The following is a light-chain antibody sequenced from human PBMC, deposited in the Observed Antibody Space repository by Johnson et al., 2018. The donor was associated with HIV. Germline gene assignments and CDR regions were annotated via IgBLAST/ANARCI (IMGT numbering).Light chain of an antibody. V-gene: IGLV1-51*02. J-gene: IGLJ1*01. Sequence: QSVLTQPPSVSAAPGQKVTISCSGSSSNIGNNYVSWYQQLPGTAPKLLIYENNKRPSGIPDRFSGSKSGTSATLGITGLQTGDEADYCCATWDSSLSTYVFGTGTKATV. CDR3: ATWDSSLSTYV. CDR2: ENN. CDR1: SSNIGNNY.